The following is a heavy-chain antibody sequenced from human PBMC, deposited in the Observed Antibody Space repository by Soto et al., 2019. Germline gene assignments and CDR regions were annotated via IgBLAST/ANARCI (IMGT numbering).Heavy chain of an antibody. J-gene: IGHJ4*02. D-gene: IGHD6-19*01. CDR2: ISYDGSNK. CDR1: GFTFSSYG. CDR3: AKNRGEWLVLLDY. V-gene: IGHV3-30*18. Sequence: GGSLRLSCAASGFTFSSYGMHWVRQAPGKGLEWVAVISYDGSNKYYADSVKGRFTISRDNSKNTLYLQMNSLRAEDTAVYYCAKNRGEWLVLLDYSGQGTLVTVST.